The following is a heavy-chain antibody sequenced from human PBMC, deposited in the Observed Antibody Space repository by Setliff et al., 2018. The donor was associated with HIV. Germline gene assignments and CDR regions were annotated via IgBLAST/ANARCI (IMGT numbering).Heavy chain of an antibody. CDR1: GASISSYY. CDR3: ARETIRSGHPSEAGFDF. D-gene: IGHD6-19*01. J-gene: IGHJ4*02. V-gene: IGHV4-4*07. CDR2: IYTSGNM. Sequence: PSETLSLTCTVSGASISSYYWNWFRQPAGKGLESLGRIYTSGNMIYNPSLKSRVTMSVDTSKNQFSLNLNSVTAADTAVYYCARETIRSGHPSEAGFDFWGQGALVTVSS.